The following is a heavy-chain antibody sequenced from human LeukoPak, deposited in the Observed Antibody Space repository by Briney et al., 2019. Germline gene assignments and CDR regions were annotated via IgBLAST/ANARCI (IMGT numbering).Heavy chain of an antibody. Sequence: GGSLRLSCAASGFTFSSYWMHWVRQAPGKGLVWVSRINSDGSSTSYADSVKGRFTISRDNAKNSLYLQMNSLRAEDTAVYYCAKDTVEWVGHAFDIWGQGTMVTVSS. V-gene: IGHV3-74*01. CDR2: INSDGSST. CDR1: GFTFSSYW. D-gene: IGHD1-26*01. J-gene: IGHJ3*02. CDR3: AKDTVEWVGHAFDI.